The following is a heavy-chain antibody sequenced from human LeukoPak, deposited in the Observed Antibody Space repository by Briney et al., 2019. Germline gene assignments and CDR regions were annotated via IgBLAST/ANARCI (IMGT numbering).Heavy chain of an antibody. D-gene: IGHD5-12*01. CDR2: IKSKTDDGTT. Sequence: GGSLRLSCAASGFTFSNACMSWVRQAPGRGLEWVGRIKSKTDDGTTDYAAPVKGRFSISRDDSKNTLYLQMNSLKTEDTAVYYCTTETGKWLRFLARESRYNYYYMDVWGKGTTVTISS. CDR3: TTETGKWLRFLARESRYNYYYMDV. V-gene: IGHV3-15*01. J-gene: IGHJ6*03. CDR1: GFTFSNAC.